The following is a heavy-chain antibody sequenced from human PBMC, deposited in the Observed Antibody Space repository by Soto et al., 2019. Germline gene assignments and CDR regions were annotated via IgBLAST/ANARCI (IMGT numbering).Heavy chain of an antibody. CDR2: INPTGGRT. CDR1: GYTFTSYY. D-gene: IGHD2-2*01. CDR3: ARDGPIAPYIVVVPAAIYGMDV. Sequence: GASVKVSCKASGYTFTSYYMHWVRQAPGQGLEWMGIINPTGGRTSHAQNFQGRVTMTRDTSTSTVYMELSSLRSEDTAVYYCARDGPIAPYIVVVPAAIYGMDVWGQGTTVTVSS. V-gene: IGHV1-46*01. J-gene: IGHJ6*02.